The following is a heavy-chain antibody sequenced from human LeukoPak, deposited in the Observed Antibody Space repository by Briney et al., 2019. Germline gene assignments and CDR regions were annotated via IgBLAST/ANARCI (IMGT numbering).Heavy chain of an antibody. CDR1: GVSISSRSYY. J-gene: IGHJ4*02. V-gene: IGHV4-39*07. CDR2: IYYSGST. CDR3: ARLIWEYYDSSGYPDY. D-gene: IGHD3-22*01. Sequence: ASETLSLTCTVSGVSISSRSYYWGWIRQPPGKGLEWIGSIYYSGSTYYNPSLKSRVTISVDTSKNQFSLKLSSVTAADTAVYYCARLIWEYYDSSGYPDYWGQGTLVTVSS.